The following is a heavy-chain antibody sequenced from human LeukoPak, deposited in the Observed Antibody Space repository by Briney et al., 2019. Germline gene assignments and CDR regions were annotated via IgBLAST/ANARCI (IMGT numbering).Heavy chain of an antibody. V-gene: IGHV1-69*13. J-gene: IGHJ4*02. Sequence: SVKVSCKAFGYTFTRYYIHWVRQAPGQGLEWMGGIIPIFGAANYAQEFQGRVTITADESTSTAYMELSSLRSEDTAVYYCARDFRDYAHPSPFDYWGQGTLVTVSS. CDR2: IIPIFGAA. D-gene: IGHD4-17*01. CDR3: ARDFRDYAHPSPFDY. CDR1: GYTFTRYY.